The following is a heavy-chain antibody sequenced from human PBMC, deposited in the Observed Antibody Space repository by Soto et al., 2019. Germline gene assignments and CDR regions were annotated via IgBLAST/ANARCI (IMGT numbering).Heavy chain of an antibody. CDR2: INHSGST. Sequence: SETLSRTCAVYWGSFSGYYWSWIRQPPWEGLEWVGEINHSGSTKYNPSLKSRVTISVDKSKNQFSLKLGSVTAADTAVYYCARERKGFGYIEYWGRGALITVSS. CDR1: WGSFSGYY. V-gene: IGHV4-34*01. CDR3: ARERKGFGYIEY. D-gene: IGHD2-15*01. J-gene: IGHJ4*02.